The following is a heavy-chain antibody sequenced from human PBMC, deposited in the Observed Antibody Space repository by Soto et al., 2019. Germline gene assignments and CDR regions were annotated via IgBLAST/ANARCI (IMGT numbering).Heavy chain of an antibody. Sequence: ASVKVSCKASGYTFTSYYMHWVRQAPGRGLEWMGIINPSGGSTSYAQKFQGRVTMTRDTSTSTVYMEVRSLRSEDTAVYYCAREIVVVRAALNWFDPWGQGTLVTVSS. CDR1: GYTFTSYY. V-gene: IGHV1-46*01. CDR3: AREIVVVRAALNWFDP. CDR2: INPSGGST. D-gene: IGHD2-2*01. J-gene: IGHJ5*02.